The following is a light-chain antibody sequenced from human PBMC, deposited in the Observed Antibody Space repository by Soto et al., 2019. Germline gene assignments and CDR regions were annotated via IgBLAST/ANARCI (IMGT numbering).Light chain of an antibody. CDR3: QQFNSYPIT. V-gene: IGKV1-13*02. CDR2: DVS. CDR1: QDIRGA. J-gene: IGKJ5*01. Sequence: AIQVTQSPSSLSASVGDRVTITCRASQDIRGALAWYQQKPGKAPKLLIYDVSTLENEVPSRFSGSSSGTQFTLTISSLQPEDFGTYYRQQFNSYPITFGHGTRLEIK.